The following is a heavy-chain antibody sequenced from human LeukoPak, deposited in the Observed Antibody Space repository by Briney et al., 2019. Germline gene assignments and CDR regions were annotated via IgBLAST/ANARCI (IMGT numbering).Heavy chain of an antibody. CDR3: AKGYYGSGSYGWFDY. Sequence: GGSLRLSCAASGFTFSSYGMHWVRQAPGKGLDWVAFIHHDGSNKYYADSVRGRFTISRDNSKNTLYPQMNSLRAEDTAVYYCAKGYYGSGSYGWFDYWGQGTLVTVSS. CDR2: IHHDGSNK. CDR1: GFTFSSYG. J-gene: IGHJ4*02. V-gene: IGHV3-30*02. D-gene: IGHD3-10*01.